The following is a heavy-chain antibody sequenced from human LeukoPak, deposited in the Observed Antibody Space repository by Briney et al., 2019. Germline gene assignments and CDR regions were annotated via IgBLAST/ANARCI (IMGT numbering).Heavy chain of an antibody. CDR3: ARGKDYDSSGYFPLWY. J-gene: IGHJ4*02. CDR1: GFTFTTFA. CDR2: IVVDGGNT. Sequence: GASVKVSCKASGFTFTTFAVQWVRQARGQRLEWIGWIVVDGGNTHYAQKFQERVDIITDRSTNTVFMELRSLRSDDTAVYYCARGKDYDSSGYFPLWYWGQGTLVTVSS. V-gene: IGHV1-58*01. D-gene: IGHD3-22*01.